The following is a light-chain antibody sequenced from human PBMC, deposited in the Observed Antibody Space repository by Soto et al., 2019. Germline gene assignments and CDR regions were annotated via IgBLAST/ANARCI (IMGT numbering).Light chain of an antibody. Sequence: DIVMSQSPDSLTVSLGERATINCKSSQSVLYSSNNKNYLAWYQQKPGQPPKLLLYWASIRESGVPDRFSGSGSGTDFTLTISSLQAEDVAVYYCHQFYNSPYTFGQGTRLDIK. CDR3: HQFYNSPYT. CDR1: QSVLYSSNNKNY. CDR2: WAS. V-gene: IGKV4-1*01. J-gene: IGKJ2*01.